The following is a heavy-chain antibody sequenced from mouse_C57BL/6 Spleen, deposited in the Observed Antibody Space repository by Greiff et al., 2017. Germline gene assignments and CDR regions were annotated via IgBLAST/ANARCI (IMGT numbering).Heavy chain of an antibody. CDR2: INPYNGGT. D-gene: IGHD2-13*01. CDR1: GYTFTDYY. V-gene: IGHV1-19*01. Sequence: VQLKESGPVLVKPGASVKMSCKASGYTFTDYYMNWVKQSHGKSLEWIGVINPYNGGTSYNQKFKGKATLTVDKSSSTAYMELNSLTSEDSAVYYCARSRGLLDYWGQGTTLTVSS. J-gene: IGHJ2*01. CDR3: ARSRGLLDY.